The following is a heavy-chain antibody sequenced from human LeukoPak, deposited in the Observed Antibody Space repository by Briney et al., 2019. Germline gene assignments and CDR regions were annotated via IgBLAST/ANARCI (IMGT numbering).Heavy chain of an antibody. Sequence: KPSEALSLTCTVSGGSISSYYWSWIRQPPGKGLEWIGYIYYSGSTNYNPSLKSRVTISVDTSKNQFSLKLSSVTAADTAVYYCARADYYGSGSYRIDPWGQGTLVTVSS. D-gene: IGHD3-10*01. J-gene: IGHJ5*02. CDR3: ARADYYGSGSYRIDP. CDR1: GGSISSYY. CDR2: IYYSGST. V-gene: IGHV4-59*01.